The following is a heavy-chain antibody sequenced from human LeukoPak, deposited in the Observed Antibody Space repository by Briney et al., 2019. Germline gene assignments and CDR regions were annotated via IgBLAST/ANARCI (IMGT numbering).Heavy chain of an antibody. CDR3: ARGRSSWYGEVYYYYMDV. CDR1: GYTFTGYY. V-gene: IGHV1-2*02. Sequence: ASVKVSCKASGYTFTGYYMHWVRQAPGQGLEWMGWINPNSGGTNYAQKFQGRVTMTRDTSISTAYMELSRLRSDDTAVYYCARGRSSWYGEVYYYYMDVWGKGTTVTVSS. D-gene: IGHD6-13*01. J-gene: IGHJ6*03. CDR2: INPNSGGT.